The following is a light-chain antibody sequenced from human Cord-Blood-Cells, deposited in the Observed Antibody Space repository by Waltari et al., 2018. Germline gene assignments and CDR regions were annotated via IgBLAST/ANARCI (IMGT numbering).Light chain of an antibody. CDR2: SNN. CDR1: SSNIGSNT. Sequence: QSVLTQPPSASGTPGQRVTLSCSGSSSNIGSNTVNWYQQRPGTAPQLLIYSNNQRPSGVPDRFSGSTAGTSAALAISGLQSEDEADYYCAAWDDSLNGPVFGGGTKLTVL. CDR3: AAWDDSLNGPV. J-gene: IGLJ3*02. V-gene: IGLV1-44*01.